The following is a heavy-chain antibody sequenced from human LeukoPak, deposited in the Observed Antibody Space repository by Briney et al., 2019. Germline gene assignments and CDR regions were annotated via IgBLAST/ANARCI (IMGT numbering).Heavy chain of an antibody. CDR1: GFTFSSYG. Sequence: GGSLRLSCAASGFTFSSYGMHWVRQAPAKGLEWVAVISNDGRSIYYADSVKGRFTISRDNSKNTLYLQMNSLRAEDTAVYYCAKDGGNSMVRGVNKYWGQGTLVTVSS. CDR2: ISNDGRSI. J-gene: IGHJ4*02. V-gene: IGHV3-30*18. CDR3: AKDGGNSMVRGVNKY. D-gene: IGHD3-10*01.